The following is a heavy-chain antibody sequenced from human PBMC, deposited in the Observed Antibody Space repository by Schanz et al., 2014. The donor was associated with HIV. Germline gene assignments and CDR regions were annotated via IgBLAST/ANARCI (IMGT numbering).Heavy chain of an antibody. Sequence: VQLVESGGGVVQPGRSLRLSCAASGFTFSLYGMHWVRQAPGKGLEWVAKIKEDGSETYYVGSVTGRFTISRDNTKKSLYLQMNSLRAEDTAVYYCAKEEWFRFDPWGQGTLVTVSS. J-gene: IGHJ5*02. CDR2: IKEDGSET. V-gene: IGHV3-7*01. CDR3: AKEEWFRFDP. CDR1: GFTFSLYG. D-gene: IGHD3-3*01.